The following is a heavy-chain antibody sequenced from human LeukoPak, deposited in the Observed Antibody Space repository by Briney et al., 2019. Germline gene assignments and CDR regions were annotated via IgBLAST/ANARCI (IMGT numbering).Heavy chain of an antibody. CDR2: ISYDGSNK. D-gene: IGHD5-24*01. CDR3: AKDVEMATIEGNFDY. V-gene: IGHV3-30*18. J-gene: IGHJ4*02. Sequence: GGSLRLSCAASGFTFSSYAMSWVRQAPGKGLEWVAVISYDGSNKYYADSVKGRFTISRDNSKNTLYLQMSSLRAEDTAVYYCAKDVEMATIEGNFDYWGQGTLVTVSS. CDR1: GFTFSSYA.